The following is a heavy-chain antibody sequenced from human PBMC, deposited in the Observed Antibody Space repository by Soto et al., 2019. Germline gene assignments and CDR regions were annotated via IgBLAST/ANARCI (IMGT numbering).Heavy chain of an antibody. J-gene: IGHJ6*02. CDR2: IYTSGST. CDR3: ERSRWPSVTTSGYYYYYGMDV. CDR1: GVSISSYY. D-gene: IGHD4-4*01. Sequence: PAETLSLTCTVSGVSISSYYWSWIRQPAGKGLEWIWRIYTSGSTNYNPSPKSRGTTSVDRSKNQFDLKLSSVTAADTAAYYCERSRWPSVTTSGYYYYYGMDVWGQGTTVTVSS. V-gene: IGHV4-4*07.